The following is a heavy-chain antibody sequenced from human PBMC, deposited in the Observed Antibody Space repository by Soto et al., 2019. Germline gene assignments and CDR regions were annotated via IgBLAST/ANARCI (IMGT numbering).Heavy chain of an antibody. D-gene: IGHD5-12*01. V-gene: IGHV3-30-3*01. CDR3: AREVATNWFDP. J-gene: IGHJ5*02. Sequence: QVQLVESGGGVVQPGRSLRLSCAASGFTFSSYSMHWVRQAPGKGLEWVAVISYDGSNKYYADSVRGRFTISRDNSKNTLYLQMNRLRAEDTAGYYCAREVATNWFDPWGQGTLVTVSS. CDR2: ISYDGSNK. CDR1: GFTFSSYS.